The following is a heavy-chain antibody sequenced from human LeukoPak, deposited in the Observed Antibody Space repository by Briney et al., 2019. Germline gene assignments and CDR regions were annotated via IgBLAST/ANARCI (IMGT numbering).Heavy chain of an antibody. V-gene: IGHV3-20*04. J-gene: IGHJ6*03. CDR3: ARFEFGDPPNYYYYMDV. CDR2: INWNGGRT. D-gene: IGHD4-17*01. Sequence: PGGSLRLSCAASGFTFDDYGMNWARQTPGKGLEWVSGINWNGGRTGYADSVKGRFTISRDNAKNSLYLQMNSLRAEDTALYYCARFEFGDPPNYYYYMDVWGKGTTVTVSS. CDR1: GFTFDDYG.